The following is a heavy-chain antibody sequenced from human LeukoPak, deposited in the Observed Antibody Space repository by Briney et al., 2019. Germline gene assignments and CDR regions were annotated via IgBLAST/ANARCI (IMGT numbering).Heavy chain of an antibody. CDR3: ASSARDIVVVLLGQGQRNWFDP. Sequence: PSETLSLTCTVSGGSISTSSYYWGWIRQPPGKGLEWIGNIYYSGSTYYNPSLKSRVTISVDTSKNQFSLKLSSVTAADTAVYYCASSARDIVVVLLGQGQRNWFDPWGQGTLVTVSS. CDR2: IYYSGST. V-gene: IGHV4-39*01. J-gene: IGHJ5*02. CDR1: GGSISTSSYY. D-gene: IGHD2-2*01.